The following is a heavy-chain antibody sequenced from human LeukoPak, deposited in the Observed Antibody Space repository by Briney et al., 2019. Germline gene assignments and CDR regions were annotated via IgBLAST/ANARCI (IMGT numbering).Heavy chain of an antibody. J-gene: IGHJ4*02. Sequence: SETLSLTCTVSGGSISSYYWSWIRQPPGKGLEWIGYFYYCGSTNYNPSLKSRVSISVDTSKNQFSLKLSSVTTADTAVYYCARGDMTTVTTMGYWGQGTLVTVSS. CDR1: GGSISSYY. CDR3: ARGDMTTVTTMGY. V-gene: IGHV4-59*01. D-gene: IGHD4-17*01. CDR2: FYYCGST.